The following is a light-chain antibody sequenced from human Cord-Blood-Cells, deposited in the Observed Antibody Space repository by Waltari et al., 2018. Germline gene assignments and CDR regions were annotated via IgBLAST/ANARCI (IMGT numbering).Light chain of an antibody. V-gene: IGKV1-8*01. J-gene: IGKJ1*01. CDR3: QQYYSYPWT. CDR2: AAS. Sequence: AIRMTTSPSSFSASTGDRVTITCRASQGISSYLAWYQQKPGKAPKLLIYAASTLQSGVPSRFSGSGSGTDFTLTISCLQSEDFATYYCQQYYSYPWTFGQGTKVEIK. CDR1: QGISSY.